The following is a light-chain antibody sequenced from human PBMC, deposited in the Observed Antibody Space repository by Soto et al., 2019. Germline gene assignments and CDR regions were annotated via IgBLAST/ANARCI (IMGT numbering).Light chain of an antibody. CDR1: QTISSW. J-gene: IGKJ1*01. Sequence: DILMTQSPSTLSASVGDRVTITCRASQTISSWLAWYQQKPGKAPELLIYDASTLESGVPSRFSGSGSGTEFSLTISSLQPDDFATFYCQQYSSFSRSFGQGTKVEIK. CDR2: DAS. CDR3: QQYSSFSRS. V-gene: IGKV1-5*01.